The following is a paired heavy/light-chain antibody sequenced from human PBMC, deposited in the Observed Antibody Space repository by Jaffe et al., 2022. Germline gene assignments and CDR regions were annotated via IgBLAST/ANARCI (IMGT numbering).Heavy chain of an antibody. J-gene: IGHJ4*02. CDR3: AREFWSGYYYGSGSFDY. CDR2: INTNTGNP. D-gene: IGHD3-10*01. CDR1: GYTFTSYA. V-gene: IGHV7-4-1*02. Sequence: QVQLVQSGSELKKPGASVKVSCKASGYTFTSYAMNWVRQAPGQGLEWMGWINTNTGNPTYAQGFTGRFVFSLDTSVSTAYLQISSLKAEDTAVYYCAREFWSGYYYGSGSFDYWGQGTLVTVSS.
Light chain of an antibody. V-gene: IGLV1-44*01. CDR2: SNN. J-gene: IGLJ3*02. Sequence: QSVLTQPPSASGTPGQRVTISCSGSSSNIGSNTVNWYQQLPGTAPKLLIYSNNQRPSGVPDRFSGSKSGTSASLAISGLQSEDEADYYCAAWDDSLNGQVFGGGTKLTVL. CDR3: AAWDDSLNGQV. CDR1: SSNIGSNT.